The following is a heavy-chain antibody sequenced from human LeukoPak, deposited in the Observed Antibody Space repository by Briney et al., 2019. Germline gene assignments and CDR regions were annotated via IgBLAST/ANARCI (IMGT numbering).Heavy chain of an antibody. V-gene: IGHV4-39*07. D-gene: IGHD1-26*01. Sequence: PSETLSLTCTVSGGSISSSSYYWGWIRQSPGKGLEWIGSIYYSGSTNYNPSLKSRVTMSVDTSKNQFSLKLSSVTAADTAVYYCARHHSKGVGATFTFDYWGQGTLVTVSS. CDR3: ARHHSKGVGATFTFDY. CDR2: IYYSGST. CDR1: GGSISSSSYY. J-gene: IGHJ4*02.